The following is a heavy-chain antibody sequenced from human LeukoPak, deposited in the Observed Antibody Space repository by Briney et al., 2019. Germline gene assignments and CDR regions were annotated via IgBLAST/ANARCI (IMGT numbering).Heavy chain of an antibody. Sequence: GGSLRLSCAASGFTFSSYSMNWVRQAPGKGLEWVSSISSSSSYIYYTDSVKSRFTISKDNSKNSLYLQMNSLRAEDTALYYCAKGDRYCSGGSCYSKLNFDYWGQGTLVTVPS. CDR1: GFTFSSYS. V-gene: IGHV3-21*04. CDR2: ISSSSSYI. CDR3: AKGDRYCSGGSCYSKLNFDY. J-gene: IGHJ4*02. D-gene: IGHD2-15*01.